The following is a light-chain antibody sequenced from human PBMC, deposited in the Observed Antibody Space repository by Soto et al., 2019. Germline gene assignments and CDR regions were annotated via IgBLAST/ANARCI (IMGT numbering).Light chain of an antibody. V-gene: IGLV2-14*01. CDR2: EVS. J-gene: IGLJ1*01. CDR1: SSDVGGYNY. CDR3: SSYTSSSSDV. Sequence: QSLLTQPASVSGSPGQSITISCTGTSSDVGGYNYVSWYQQHPGKAPKLMIYEVSNRPSGVSNRFSGSKSGNTASLTISGLQAGDEADYYCSSYTSSSSDVFGTGTKVTVL.